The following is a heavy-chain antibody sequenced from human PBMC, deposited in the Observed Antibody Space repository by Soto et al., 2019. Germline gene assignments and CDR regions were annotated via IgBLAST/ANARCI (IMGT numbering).Heavy chain of an antibody. CDR1: GITFTNAW. CDR2: IKNKADGGTT. D-gene: IGHD4-17*01. Sequence: GGSLRLSCAASGITFTNAWMSWVRQAPGKGLEWVGRIKNKADGGTTDYAAPVRGRFTISRDDSKNTLFLQMNSLETEGTAVYYCTTDPGDYEDFWGQGTLVTVSS. CDR3: TTDPGDYEDF. J-gene: IGHJ4*02. V-gene: IGHV3-15*01.